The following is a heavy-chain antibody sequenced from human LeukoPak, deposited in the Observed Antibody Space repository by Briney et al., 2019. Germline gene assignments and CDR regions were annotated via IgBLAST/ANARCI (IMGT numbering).Heavy chain of an antibody. V-gene: IGHV3-7*01. J-gene: IGHJ4*02. Sequence: GGSLRLSCAASGFTFSGYWMSWVRQAPGEGLEWVAKIKQGGSEPTDKYYADSVKGRFTITRDNDKNSLYLQMNSLRAEDTAVYYCARGGSGVAAAGTSDYWGQGTLVTVSS. CDR3: ARGGSGVAAAGTSDY. CDR1: GFTFSGYW. D-gene: IGHD6-13*01. CDR2: IKQGGSEPTDK.